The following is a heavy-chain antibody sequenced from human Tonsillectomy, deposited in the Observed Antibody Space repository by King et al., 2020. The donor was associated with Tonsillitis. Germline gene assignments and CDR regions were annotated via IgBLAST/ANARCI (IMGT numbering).Heavy chain of an antibody. V-gene: IGHV4-34*01. CDR2: INHSGST. CDR3: AGGAVRGAQLGWFDP. D-gene: IGHD3-10*01. CDR1: GGSFNDYY. Sequence: VQLQQWGARLLKPSETLSLTCAVYGGSFNDYYWSWIRQSPGKGLEWIGEINHSGSTNYNPSLKSRVTILVDTSKIQFSLNLSSVTAADTAVYYCAGGAVRGAQLGWFDPWGQGTLVIVSS. J-gene: IGHJ5*02.